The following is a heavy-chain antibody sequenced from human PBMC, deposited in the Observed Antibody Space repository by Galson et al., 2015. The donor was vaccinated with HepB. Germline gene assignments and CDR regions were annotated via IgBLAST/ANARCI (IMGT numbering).Heavy chain of an antibody. CDR3: ARASVGEIDY. J-gene: IGHJ4*02. D-gene: IGHD1-26*01. CDR1: GFTVSSHY. V-gene: IGHV3-53*01. CDR2: IYSGGNT. Sequence: SLRLSCAAPGFTVSSHYMNWVRQAPGRGLEWVSVIYSGGNTYYADSVMARFTISRDNSKNTVYLQINSVRAEDTAVYYCARASVGEIDYWGQGTLVTVSS.